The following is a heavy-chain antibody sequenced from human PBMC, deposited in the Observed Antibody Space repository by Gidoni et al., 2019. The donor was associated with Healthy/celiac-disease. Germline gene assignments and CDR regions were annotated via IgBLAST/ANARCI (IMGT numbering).Heavy chain of an antibody. V-gene: IGHV3-23*01. J-gene: IGHJ6*02. CDR2: ISGSGGST. D-gene: IGHD7-27*01. CDR3: AKEDSSGTSAGLGFYYYGMDV. Sequence: EVQLLESGGGLVQPGGSLRLSCAASGFTFSSYAMSWVRQAPGKGLEWVSAISGSGGSTYYADSVKGRFTISRDNSKNTLYLQMNSLRAEDTAVYYCAKEDSSGTSAGLGFYYYGMDVWGQGTTVTVSS. CDR1: GFTFSSYA.